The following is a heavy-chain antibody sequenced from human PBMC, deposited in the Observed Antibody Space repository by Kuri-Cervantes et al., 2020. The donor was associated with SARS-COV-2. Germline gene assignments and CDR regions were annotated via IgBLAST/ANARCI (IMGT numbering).Heavy chain of an antibody. Sequence: GESLKISCELSGYGFNDYYMGWIRQAPGKGLEWVSYISSGSSYTDYGDSVKGRFTISRDNTKNSLYLQMNSLRAEDTAMYYCAKDRVGVQDFWGQGTLVTVSS. D-gene: IGHD2-21*01. J-gene: IGHJ4*02. CDR3: AKDRVGVQDF. V-gene: IGHV3-11*06. CDR1: GYGFNDYY. CDR2: ISSGSSYT.